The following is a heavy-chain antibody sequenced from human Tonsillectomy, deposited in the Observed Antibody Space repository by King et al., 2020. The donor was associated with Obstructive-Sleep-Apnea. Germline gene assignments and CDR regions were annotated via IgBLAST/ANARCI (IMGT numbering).Heavy chain of an antibody. V-gene: IGHV4-34*01. Sequence: VQLQQWGAGLLKPSETLSLTCAVYGGSFSGYYWSWIRQPPGKGLEWIGEINHSGSTSYNPSLKSRLTISVETSKNQFSLKLSSVTAADTAVYYCARARGAVAGYYFDYWGQGTLVTVSS. J-gene: IGHJ4*02. CDR1: GGSFSGYY. D-gene: IGHD6-19*01. CDR2: INHSGST. CDR3: ARARGAVAGYYFDY.